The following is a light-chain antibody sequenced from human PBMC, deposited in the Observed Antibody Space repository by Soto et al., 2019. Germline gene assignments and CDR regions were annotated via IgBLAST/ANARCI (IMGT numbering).Light chain of an antibody. Sequence: DIQLTQSPSFVSASLGDRVTITCRASQGISSHVAWYQQKPGKAPNLLIYDASTLQTGVPSRFSGSGPGAEFTLTISSLQPDDFAAYYCQQVDRYPFTFGQGTKLEIK. V-gene: IGKV1-9*01. CDR1: QGISSH. CDR3: QQVDRYPFT. J-gene: IGKJ2*01. CDR2: DAS.